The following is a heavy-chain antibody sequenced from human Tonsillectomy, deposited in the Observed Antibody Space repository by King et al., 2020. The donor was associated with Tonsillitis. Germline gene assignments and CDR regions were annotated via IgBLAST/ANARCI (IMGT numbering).Heavy chain of an antibody. Sequence: QLVQSGAEVKKPGSSVKVSCKASGGTLSSYAISWVRQAPGQGLEWMGGIIPVFGTRNYAYKFQGRVTITADESTSTAYLELSSLRSEDTAVYYCARHPERFYYDTRGRRRGNGFDIWGQGTTVTVSS. CDR2: IIPVFGTR. D-gene: IGHD3-22*01. CDR3: ARHPERFYYDTRGRRRGNGFDI. V-gene: IGHV1-69*12. J-gene: IGHJ3*02. CDR1: GGTLSSYA.